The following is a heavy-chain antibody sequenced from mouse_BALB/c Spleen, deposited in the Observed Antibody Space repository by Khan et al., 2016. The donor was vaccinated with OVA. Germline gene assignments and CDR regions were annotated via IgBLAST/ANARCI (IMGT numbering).Heavy chain of an antibody. J-gene: IGHJ3*01. D-gene: IGHD2-14*01. CDR1: GYTFTTYT. V-gene: IGHV1-4*01. Sequence: QVQLKQSGAELARPGASVKMSCKASGYTFTTYTMHWVKQRPGQGLEWIGYIIPTNDYTNYNQKFKDRATLTADKSSSTAYMQLSSLTSEDSALYYGAREGAYYRSDGWFAYWGQGTLVTVAA. CDR2: IIPTNDYT. CDR3: AREGAYYRSDGWFAY.